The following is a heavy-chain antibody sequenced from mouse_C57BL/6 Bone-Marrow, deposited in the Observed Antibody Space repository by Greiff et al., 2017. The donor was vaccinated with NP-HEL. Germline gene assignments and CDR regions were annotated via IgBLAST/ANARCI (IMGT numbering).Heavy chain of an antibody. CDR3: AREELRLPYYFDY. Sequence: QVQLQQSGAELVRPGASVKLSCKASGYTFTDYYINWVKQRPGQGLEWIARIYPGSGNTYYNEKFKGKATLTAEKSSSTAYMQLSSLTSEDSAVYFCAREELRLPYYFDYWGQGTTLTVSS. V-gene: IGHV1-76*01. CDR1: GYTFTDYY. CDR2: IYPGSGNT. J-gene: IGHJ2*01. D-gene: IGHD3-2*02.